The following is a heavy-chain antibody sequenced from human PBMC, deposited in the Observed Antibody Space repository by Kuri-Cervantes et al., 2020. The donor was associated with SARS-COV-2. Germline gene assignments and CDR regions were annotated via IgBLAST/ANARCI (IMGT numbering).Heavy chain of an antibody. CDR3: VRDLQKWEQPEY. CDR2: IYTSGST. D-gene: IGHD1-26*01. Sequence: SETLSLTCTVSGGSISSGSYYWSWIRQPAGKGLEWIGRIYTSGSTNYNPSLKSRVTISVDTSKNQFSLKLSSVTAADTAVYYCVRDLQKWEQPEYWGQGALVTVSS. J-gene: IGHJ4*02. CDR1: GGSISSGSYY. V-gene: IGHV4-61*02.